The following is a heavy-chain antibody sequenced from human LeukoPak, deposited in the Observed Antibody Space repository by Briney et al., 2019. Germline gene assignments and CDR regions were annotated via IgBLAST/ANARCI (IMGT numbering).Heavy chain of an antibody. D-gene: IGHD2-2*01. CDR3: ARTYCSSTSCYEGGWYFDL. CDR1: GYTFTSYD. V-gene: IGHV1-2*02. CDR2: INPNSGGT. J-gene: IGHJ2*01. Sequence: ASVKVSCKASGYTFTSYDINWVRQATGQGLEWMGWINPNSGGTNYAQKFQGRVTMTRDTSISTAYMELSRLRSDDTAVYYCARTYCSSTSCYEGGWYFDLWGRGTLVTVSS.